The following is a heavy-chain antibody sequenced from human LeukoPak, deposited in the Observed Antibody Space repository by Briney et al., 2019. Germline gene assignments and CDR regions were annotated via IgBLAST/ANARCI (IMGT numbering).Heavy chain of an antibody. CDR1: GFTFDDYA. CDR2: ISGDGGST. CDR3: AKVLGATNDY. D-gene: IGHD1-26*01. V-gene: IGHV3-43*02. Sequence: GGSLSLSCPASGFTFDDYAMHWVRRAPGKGLEWVSLISGDGGSTYYADSVKGRFTISRDNSKNSLYLQMNSLRTEDTALYYCAKVLGATNDYWGQGTLVTVSS. J-gene: IGHJ4*02.